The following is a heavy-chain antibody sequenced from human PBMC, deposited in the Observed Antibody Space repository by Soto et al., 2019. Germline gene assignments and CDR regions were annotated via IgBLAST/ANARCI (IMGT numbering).Heavy chain of an antibody. Sequence: VKVSCKASGGTFSSYTISWVRQAPGQGLEWMGRIIPILGIANYAQKFQGRVTITADKSTSTAYMELSSLRSEDTAVYYCARRDSGDYYYMDVWGKGTTVTVSS. CDR3: ARRDSGDYYYMDV. CDR2: IIPILGIA. D-gene: IGHD2-15*01. CDR1: GGTFSSYT. J-gene: IGHJ6*03. V-gene: IGHV1-69*02.